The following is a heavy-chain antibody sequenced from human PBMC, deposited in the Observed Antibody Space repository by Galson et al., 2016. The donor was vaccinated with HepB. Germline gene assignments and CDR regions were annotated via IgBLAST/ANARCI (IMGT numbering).Heavy chain of an antibody. J-gene: IGHJ4*02. CDR2: GSWNSGTI. D-gene: IGHD1-14*01. V-gene: IGHV3-9*01. CDR3: AKGTTARYYLDS. Sequence: SLGLSCAGTGYKCDDYAMHWVRQAPGKGLEWVSGGSWNSGTIAYSDSVRGRFTILRDNAKNSLYLRMNSLRIEDTALYYCAKGTTARYYLDSWGQGTLGVVSS. CDR1: GYKCDDYA.